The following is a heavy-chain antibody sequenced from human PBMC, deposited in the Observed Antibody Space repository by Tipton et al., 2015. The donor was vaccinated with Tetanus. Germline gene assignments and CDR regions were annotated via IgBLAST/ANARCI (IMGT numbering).Heavy chain of an antibody. CDR3: AKDTGVTPHYGMDV. J-gene: IGHJ6*02. V-gene: IGHV3-9*01. CDR1: GFTFDDYA. Sequence: SLRLSCAASGFTFDDYAVHWVRQAPGKGLEWVSGISWNSGSIGYADSLKGRFTISRDNAKNSLYLQMNSLKTEDTALYYCAKDTGVTPHYGMDVWGQGTTVTVSS. CDR2: ISWNSGSI. D-gene: IGHD2-21*02.